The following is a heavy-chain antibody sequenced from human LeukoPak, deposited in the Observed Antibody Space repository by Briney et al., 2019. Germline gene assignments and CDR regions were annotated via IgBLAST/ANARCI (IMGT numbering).Heavy chain of an antibody. CDR3: ARGRGYSWGYYYYYMDV. J-gene: IGHJ6*03. CDR1: GGSFSGYY. D-gene: IGHD5-18*01. V-gene: IGHV4-34*01. CDR2: INHSGST. Sequence: SETLSLTCAVYGGSFSGYYWSWIRQPPGKGLEWIGEINHSGSTNYNPSLKSRVTISVDTSENQFSLKLSSVTAADTAVYYCARGRGYSWGYYYYYMDVWGKGTTVTVSS.